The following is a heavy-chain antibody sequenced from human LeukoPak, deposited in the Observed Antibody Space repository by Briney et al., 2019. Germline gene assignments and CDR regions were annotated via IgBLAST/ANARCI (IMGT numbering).Heavy chain of an antibody. V-gene: IGHV6-1*01. CDR2: TYYRSRWYD. D-gene: IGHD4-17*01. Sequence: SQTLSLTCAISGDSVSSNSAAWNWIRQSPSRGLEWLGRTYYRSRWYDDYAVSLKSRITITPDTSNSQFSLQLNSVTAEDMAVYYCARGGHGDSVFLLDYWGQGTLVTVSS. CDR3: ARGGHGDSVFLLDY. CDR1: GDSVSSNSAA. J-gene: IGHJ4*02.